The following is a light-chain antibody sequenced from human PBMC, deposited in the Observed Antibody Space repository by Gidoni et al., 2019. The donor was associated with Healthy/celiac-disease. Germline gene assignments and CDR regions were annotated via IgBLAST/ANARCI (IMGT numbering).Light chain of an antibody. Sequence: DNKMTQSPSTLSASVGDRVTITCRASQSISSWLAWYQQKPGKAPKLLIYKASSLESGVPSRFSGSGSGTEFTLTISSLQPDDFATYYCQQYNSYLRTFGQGTKVEIK. CDR3: QQYNSYLRT. CDR1: QSISSW. CDR2: KAS. J-gene: IGKJ1*01. V-gene: IGKV1-5*03.